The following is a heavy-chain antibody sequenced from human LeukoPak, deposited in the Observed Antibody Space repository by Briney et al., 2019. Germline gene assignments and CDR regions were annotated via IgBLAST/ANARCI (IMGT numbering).Heavy chain of an antibody. CDR3: ARGTGYSYGLYYFDY. V-gene: IGHV4-34*01. J-gene: IGHJ4*02. CDR1: GESFSGYY. D-gene: IGHD5-18*01. CDR2: INHSGST. Sequence: PSETLSLTCAVYGESFSGYYWSWIRQPPGKGLEWIGEINHSGSTNYNPSLKSRVTISVDTSKNQSSLKLSSVTAADTAVYYCARGTGYSYGLYYFDYWGQGTLVTVSS.